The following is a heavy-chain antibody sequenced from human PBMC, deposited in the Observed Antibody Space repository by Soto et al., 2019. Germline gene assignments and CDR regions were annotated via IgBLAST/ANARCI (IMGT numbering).Heavy chain of an antibody. D-gene: IGHD1-26*01. CDR3: TTGSPGWELLFRYDY. CDR1: GFTFSNAW. J-gene: IGHJ4*02. Sequence: GGSLRLSCAASGFTFSNAWMNWVRQAPGKGLEWVGRIKSKTDGGTTDYAAPVKGRFTISRDDSKNTLYLQMNSLKTEDTAVYYCTTGSPGWELLFRYDYWGQGTLVTVSS. CDR2: IKSKTDGGTT. V-gene: IGHV3-15*07.